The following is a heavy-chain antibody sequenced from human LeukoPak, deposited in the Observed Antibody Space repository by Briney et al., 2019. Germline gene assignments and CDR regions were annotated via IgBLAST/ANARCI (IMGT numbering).Heavy chain of an antibody. J-gene: IGHJ3*02. D-gene: IGHD6-19*01. CDR2: ISSSSSYI. CDR3: ARGDPDISFAVAGEAFDI. V-gene: IGHV3-21*01. CDR1: GFTFSSYS. Sequence: KPGGSLRLSCAASGFTFSSYSMNWVRQAPGKGLEWVSSISSSSSYIYYADSVKGRFTISRDNAKKLLYLQMNSLRAEDTAVYYCARGDPDISFAVAGEAFDIWGQGTMVTVSS.